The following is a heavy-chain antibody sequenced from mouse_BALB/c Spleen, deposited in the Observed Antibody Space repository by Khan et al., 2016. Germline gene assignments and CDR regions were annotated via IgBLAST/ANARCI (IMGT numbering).Heavy chain of an antibody. CDR2: INTYSGES. Sequence: QFQLVQSGPELKKPGKTVKISCKASGYTFTNYGMNWVKQAPGKGLKWMGWINTYSGESTYADDFKGRFAFSLETSANTAYLQINNLKNEDTATYYCARYRYYYGSNRYFDVWGAGTTVTVSS. D-gene: IGHD1-1*01. CDR1: GYTFTNYG. CDR3: ARYRYYYGSNRYFDV. J-gene: IGHJ1*01. V-gene: IGHV9-3-1*01.